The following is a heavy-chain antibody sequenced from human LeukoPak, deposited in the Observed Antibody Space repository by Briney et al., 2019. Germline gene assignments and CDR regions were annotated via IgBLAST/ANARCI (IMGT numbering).Heavy chain of an antibody. CDR2: ISGGGGST. CDR3: AKDPNGDYIGTFDI. V-gene: IGHV3-23*01. Sequence: GGSLRLSCATSKFIFNTYGMSWVRQAPGKGLEWVSSISGGGGSTQYAASVQGRFTISRDNSKNTLYLQMNNLRPEDTAVYYCAKDPNGDYIGTFDIWGQGTMVTVSS. J-gene: IGHJ3*02. D-gene: IGHD4-17*01. CDR1: KFIFNTYG.